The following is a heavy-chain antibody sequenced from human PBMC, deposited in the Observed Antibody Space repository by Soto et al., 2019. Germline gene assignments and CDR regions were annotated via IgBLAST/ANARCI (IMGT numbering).Heavy chain of an antibody. CDR2: LHWDDDY. J-gene: IGHJ4*02. CDR3: AHSVLRTVFGLVTTTAIYFDF. Sequence: QITLNLSGPTLVKPTQTLTLTCTFSGFSLTTSGVGVGWIRQSPGKAPEWLGLLHWDDDYRYSTSLTSRLNITKDTSKIPVVLTMANLDPSVTPTYYSAHSVLRTVFGLVTTTAIYFDFWGQGTPVAVSS. D-gene: IGHD3-3*01. V-gene: IGHV2-5*02. CDR1: GFSLTTSGVG.